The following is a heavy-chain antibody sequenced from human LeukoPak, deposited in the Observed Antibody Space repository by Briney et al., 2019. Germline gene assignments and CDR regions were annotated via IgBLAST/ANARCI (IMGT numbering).Heavy chain of an antibody. D-gene: IGHD3-10*01. V-gene: IGHV4-39*01. CDR3: ARQGVVPNKAGWYFDL. CDR1: GASITSSNYF. Sequence: SETLSLTCIVSGASITSSNYFWGWIRQPPGRGLEWIGGIYHSGTIFYSPSLGSRVAISKDPAKNQFSLRLLSVTAADTAVYYCARQGVVPNKAGWYFDLWGRGTLVTVSS. J-gene: IGHJ2*01. CDR2: IYHSGTI.